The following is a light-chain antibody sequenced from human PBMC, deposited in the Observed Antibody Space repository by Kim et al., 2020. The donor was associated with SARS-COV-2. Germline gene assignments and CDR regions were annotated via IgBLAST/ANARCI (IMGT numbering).Light chain of an antibody. CDR2: GAS. J-gene: IGKJ1*01. Sequence: IVMTQSPGTLSVSPGDRATLSCRASQTISSTLAWYQQRPGQAPRLLIYGASTRATGVPARFSGGGSGTEFTLTISSLQSEDFAVYYCQQYNRWPRTFGQGTKVEIK. CDR3: QQYNRWPRT. CDR1: QTISST. V-gene: IGKV3-15*01.